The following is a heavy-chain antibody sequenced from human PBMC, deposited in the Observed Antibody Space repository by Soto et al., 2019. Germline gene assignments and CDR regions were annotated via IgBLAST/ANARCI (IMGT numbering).Heavy chain of an antibody. Sequence: TGGSLRLSCAASGFTFSSYEMNWVRQAPGKGLEWVSYISSSGSTIYYADSVKGRFTISRDNAKNSLYLQMNSLRAEDTAVYYCARGEVVAATPSPDFDYWGQGTLVT. CDR3: ARGEVVAATPSPDFDY. V-gene: IGHV3-48*03. J-gene: IGHJ4*02. D-gene: IGHD2-15*01. CDR2: ISSSGSTI. CDR1: GFTFSSYE.